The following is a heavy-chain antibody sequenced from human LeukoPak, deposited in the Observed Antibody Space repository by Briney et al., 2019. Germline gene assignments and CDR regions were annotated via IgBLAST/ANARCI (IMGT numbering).Heavy chain of an antibody. D-gene: IGHD2/OR15-2a*01. J-gene: IGHJ4*02. CDR1: GYTFSGYY. CDR3: ARGIYSYSTPFDY. CDR2: INPNSGGT. Sequence: ASVKVSCKASGYTFSGYYMHWVRQAPGQGLEWMGWINPNSGGTNYAQKFQGRGTMTRDRTISTVYMELSRLGSDDTAVYYCARGIYSYSTPFDYWGQGTLVTVSS. V-gene: IGHV1-2*02.